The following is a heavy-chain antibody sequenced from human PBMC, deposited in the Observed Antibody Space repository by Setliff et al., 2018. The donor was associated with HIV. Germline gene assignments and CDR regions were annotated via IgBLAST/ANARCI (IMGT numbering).Heavy chain of an antibody. V-gene: IGHV4-39*07. CDR3: VIRSRLGGSSNYFDY. CDR1: GASISSSGYY. Sequence: PSETLSLTCTVSGASISSSGYYWGWIRQPPGKGLEWIGTIYYSGSTYYNPSLKSRVTISVDTSKNQFSLKLSSVTAADTAVYYCVIRSRLGGSSNYFDYWGQGTLVTVSS. D-gene: IGHD3-16*01. CDR2: IYYSGST. J-gene: IGHJ4*02.